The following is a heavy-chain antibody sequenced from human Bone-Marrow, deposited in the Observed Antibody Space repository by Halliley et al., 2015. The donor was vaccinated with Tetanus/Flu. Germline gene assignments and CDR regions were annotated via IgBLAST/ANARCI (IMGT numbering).Heavy chain of an antibody. D-gene: IGHD5-12*01. J-gene: IGHJ4*02. CDR2: IYFSGIT. V-gene: IGHV4-31*02. CDR3: AMGTSGYGDYFDN. Sequence: GIGYIYFSGITYYNPSLESRVSISVDTSKTQFSLKLTSMTAADTAVYYCAMGTSGYGDYFDNWGLGTLVTVSS.